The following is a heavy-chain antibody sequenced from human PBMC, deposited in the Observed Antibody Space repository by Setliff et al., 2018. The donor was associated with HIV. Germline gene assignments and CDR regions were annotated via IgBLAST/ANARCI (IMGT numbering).Heavy chain of an antibody. CDR2: INHSEST. CDR3: ARVRVGAKSKYFDY. D-gene: IGHD1-26*01. Sequence: SETLSLTCAVYGESFSDYYWSWIRQPPGKGLEWIGEINHSESTNYNPSLKSRVTVSVDTSKKQFSLKLGSVTAADTAVYHCARVRVGAKSKYFDYWSQGTLVTVSS. J-gene: IGHJ4*02. V-gene: IGHV4-34*01. CDR1: GESFSDYY.